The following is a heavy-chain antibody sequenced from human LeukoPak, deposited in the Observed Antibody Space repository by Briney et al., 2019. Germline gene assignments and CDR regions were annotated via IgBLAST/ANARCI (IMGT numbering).Heavy chain of an antibody. CDR1: GGSISSSNYY. CDR2: IYYSGST. J-gene: IGHJ4*02. D-gene: IGHD6-13*01. V-gene: IGHV4-39*07. Sequence: SETLSLTCTVSGGSISSSNYYWGWIRQPPGKGLEWIGSIYYSGSTYYNPSLKSRVTISVDTSKNQFSLKLSSVTAADTAVYYCASADSSSWYPFDYWGQGTLVTVSS. CDR3: ASADSSSWYPFDY.